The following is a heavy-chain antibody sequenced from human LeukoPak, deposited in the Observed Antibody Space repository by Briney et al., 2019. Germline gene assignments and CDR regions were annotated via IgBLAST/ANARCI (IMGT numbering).Heavy chain of an antibody. Sequence: KVSRKASGYTFTSYGISWVRQAPGQGLEWMGIIYPGDSDTRYSPSFQGQVTISADKSISTAYLQWSSLKASDTAMYYCARPSGSYYLGRDAFDIWGQGTMVTVSS. D-gene: IGHD1-26*01. CDR1: GYTFTSYG. CDR2: IYPGDSDT. J-gene: IGHJ3*02. V-gene: IGHV5-51*01. CDR3: ARPSGSYYLGRDAFDI.